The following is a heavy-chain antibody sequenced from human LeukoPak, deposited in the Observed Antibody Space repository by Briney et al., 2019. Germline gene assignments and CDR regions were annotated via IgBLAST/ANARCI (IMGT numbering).Heavy chain of an antibody. V-gene: IGHV4-34*01. CDR3: VRELRYFDWSNWFDP. CDR1: GGSFSGYY. J-gene: IGHJ5*02. CDR2: INHSGST. D-gene: IGHD3-9*01. Sequence: SETLSLTCAVYGGSFSGYYWSWIRQPPGKGLEWIGEINHSGSTNYNPSLKSRVTISVDTSKNQFSLKLSSVTAADTAVYYCVRELRYFDWSNWFDPWGQGTLVTVSS.